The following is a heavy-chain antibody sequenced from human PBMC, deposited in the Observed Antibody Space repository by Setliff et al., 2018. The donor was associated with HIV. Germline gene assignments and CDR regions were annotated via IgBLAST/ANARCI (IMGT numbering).Heavy chain of an antibody. CDR1: GFTFSVYD. J-gene: IGHJ4*02. CDR3: ARGRYYGSGSYGSSGGLDY. Sequence: GGSLRLSCAASGFTFSVYDMHWFRQVTGKGLEWVSGIGTVGDTYYPGSVKGRFAISRENAKNPLYLQMNSLRAGDTAVYYCARGRYYGSGSYGSSGGLDYWGQGTLFTVSS. CDR2: IGTVGDT. V-gene: IGHV3-13*01. D-gene: IGHD3-10*01.